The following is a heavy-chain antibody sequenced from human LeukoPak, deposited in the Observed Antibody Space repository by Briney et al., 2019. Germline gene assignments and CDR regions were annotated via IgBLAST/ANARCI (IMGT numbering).Heavy chain of an antibody. Sequence: GGSLRLSCAASGFTFSSYAMSWVRQAPGKGLEWVSAISGSGGSTYYADSVKGRFTISRDNAKNSLYLQMNSLRAEDTAVYYCARRSSPFDYWGQGTLVTVSS. CDR3: ARRSSPFDY. J-gene: IGHJ4*02. V-gene: IGHV3-23*01. CDR1: GFTFSSYA. D-gene: IGHD2-2*01. CDR2: ISGSGGST.